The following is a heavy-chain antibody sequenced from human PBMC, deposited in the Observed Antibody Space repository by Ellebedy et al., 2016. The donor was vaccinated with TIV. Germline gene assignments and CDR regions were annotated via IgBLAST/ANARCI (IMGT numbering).Heavy chain of an antibody. CDR1: GYTFTGYR. CDR2: INPSGGST. V-gene: IGHV1-46*01. CDR3: ARDDKDFWSVKTPYYYYAMDV. D-gene: IGHD3-3*01. J-gene: IGHJ6*02. Sequence: ASVKVSCKASGYTFTGYRMHWVRQAPGQGLDWMGIINPSGGSTTYAQKIQGRISMTRDRSTSTVFMELRSLRSEDTAVYYCARDDKDFWSVKTPYYYYAMDVWGQGTTVTVSS.